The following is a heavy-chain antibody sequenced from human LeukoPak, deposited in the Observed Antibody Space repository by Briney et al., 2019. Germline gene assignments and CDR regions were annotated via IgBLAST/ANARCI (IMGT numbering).Heavy chain of an antibody. D-gene: IGHD5-24*01. Sequence: PGGSLRLSCAASGFTFSSYAMHWVRQAPGKGLEWVAVISYDGSNKYYADSVKGRFTISRDNSKNTLYLQMNSLRAEDTAVYYCARISMATFDYWSQGTLVTVSS. CDR3: ARISMATFDY. CDR2: ISYDGSNK. V-gene: IGHV3-30*01. CDR1: GFTFSSYA. J-gene: IGHJ4*02.